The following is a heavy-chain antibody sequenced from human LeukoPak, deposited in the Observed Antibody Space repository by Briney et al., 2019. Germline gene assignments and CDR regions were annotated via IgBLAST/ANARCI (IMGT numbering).Heavy chain of an antibody. V-gene: IGHV4-59*08. CDR2: MSYSGST. D-gene: IGHD5-18*01. J-gene: IGHJ4*02. Sequence: PSETLSLTCTVSGVSITSYYWSWLRQPPGKGLEWIGYMSYSGSTNYNTYFKSRVTISVDTSTSQFSLKLKSVTATDTAVYYCARLDTAMVPDYWGQGTLVTVSS. CDR3: ARLDTAMVPDY. CDR1: GVSITSYY.